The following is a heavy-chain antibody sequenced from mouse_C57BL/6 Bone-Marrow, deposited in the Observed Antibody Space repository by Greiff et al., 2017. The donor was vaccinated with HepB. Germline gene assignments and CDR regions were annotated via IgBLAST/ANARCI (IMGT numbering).Heavy chain of an antibody. CDR1: GYTFTSYG. J-gene: IGHJ3*01. CDR3: ARGRWLLLAY. D-gene: IGHD2-3*01. CDR2: IYPRSGNT. V-gene: IGHV1-81*01. Sequence: QLQQSGAELARPGASVKLSCKASGYTFTSYGISWVKQRTGQGLEWIGEIYPRSGNTYYNEKFKGKATLTADKSSSTAYMELRSLTSEDSAVYFCARGRWLLLAYWGQGTLVTVSA.